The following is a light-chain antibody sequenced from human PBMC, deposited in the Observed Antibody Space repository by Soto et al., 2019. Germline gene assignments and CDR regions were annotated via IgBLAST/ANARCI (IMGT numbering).Light chain of an antibody. CDR2: GAS. CDR1: QSVSSS. CDR3: QQYNNWPPFT. J-gene: IGKJ3*01. V-gene: IGKV3-15*01. Sequence: EIVMTQSPATLSVSPGERVTLSCRASQSVSSSLAWYQQKPGQAPRLLIYGASTRATGIPARFSGSGSGTEFTLPISSLQSEDFAVYYCQQYNNWPPFTCGPGTKVDIK.